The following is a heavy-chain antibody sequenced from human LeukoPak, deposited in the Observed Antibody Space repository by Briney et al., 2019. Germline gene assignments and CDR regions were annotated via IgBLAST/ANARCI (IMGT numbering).Heavy chain of an antibody. Sequence: GASVKVSCKASGYTFTGYYMHWVRQAPGQGLEWMGWINPNSGGTNYAQKFQGRVTLTRDTPISTAYMELSSLRSDDTAVYYCARDRASSDSHNWFDPWGQGTLVTVSS. D-gene: IGHD6-19*01. CDR1: GYTFTGYY. CDR3: ARDRASSDSHNWFDP. CDR2: INPNSGGT. J-gene: IGHJ5*02. V-gene: IGHV1-2*02.